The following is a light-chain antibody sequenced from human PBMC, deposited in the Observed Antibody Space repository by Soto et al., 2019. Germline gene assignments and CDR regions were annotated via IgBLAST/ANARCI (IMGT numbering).Light chain of an antibody. CDR3: QHYDSSPT. Sequence: EIVLTQSPGTLSLSPGERATLSCRASQIFPSSYLAWYQQTPGQAPRLLISGASSRATGIPDRFSGSGSGTDFILTISRLEPEDFAVYYCQHYDSSPTFGGGTKVEIK. CDR1: QIFPSSY. J-gene: IGKJ4*01. CDR2: GAS. V-gene: IGKV3-20*01.